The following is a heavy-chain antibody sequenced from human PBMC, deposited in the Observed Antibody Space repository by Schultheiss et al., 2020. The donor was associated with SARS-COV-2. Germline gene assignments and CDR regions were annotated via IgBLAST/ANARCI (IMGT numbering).Heavy chain of an antibody. Sequence: SQTLSLTCTVSGGSISSYYWSWIRQPPGKGLEWIGYIYYSGSTNYNPSLKSRVTISVDTSKNQFSLRLSSVTAADTAVYYCASYSSGWYPDAFDIWGQGTMVTVSS. D-gene: IGHD6-19*01. V-gene: IGHV4-59*12. CDR2: IYYSGST. CDR3: ASYSSGWYPDAFDI. J-gene: IGHJ3*02. CDR1: GGSISSYY.